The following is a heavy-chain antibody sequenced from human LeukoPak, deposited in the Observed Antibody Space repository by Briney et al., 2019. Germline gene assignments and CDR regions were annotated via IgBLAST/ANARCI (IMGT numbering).Heavy chain of an antibody. J-gene: IGHJ4*02. V-gene: IGHV3-7*01. D-gene: IGHD6-13*01. CDR1: GFSFSTSW. CDR3: TRTGYRSNWYVPN. CDR2: IREDGSEK. Sequence: SGGSLRLSCTTSGFSFSTSWMSWVRQAPGKGLEWVATIREDGSEKYYVDSVKGRFTISRDNAKSSLYLQMNSLRAEDTAVYYCTRTGYRSNWYVPNWGQGTLVTVSS.